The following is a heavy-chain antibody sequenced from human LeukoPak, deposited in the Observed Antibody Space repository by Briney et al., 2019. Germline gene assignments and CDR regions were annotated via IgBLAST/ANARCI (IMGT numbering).Heavy chain of an antibody. CDR2: IYRSGST. V-gene: IGHV3-53*01. J-gene: IGHJ4*02. D-gene: IGHD6-19*01. CDR1: GFTVSSSY. CDR3: TSDGSSGWYYFDY. Sequence: GGSLRLSCAASGFTVSSSYISWVRQAPGKGLEWVSIIYRSGSTYYADSVKGRFTISRDTSKNTLYLQMNSLRAEDTALYYCTSDGSSGWYYFDYWGQGTLVTVSS.